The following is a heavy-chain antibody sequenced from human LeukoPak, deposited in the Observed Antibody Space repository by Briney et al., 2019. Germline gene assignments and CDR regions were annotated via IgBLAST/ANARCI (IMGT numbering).Heavy chain of an antibody. Sequence: GGSLRLSCAASGFTFSSYSMNWVRQAPGKGLEWVSYISSSSSTIYYADSVKGRFTISRDNSKNTLYLQMNSLRAEDTAVYYCAKDGYYDFWSGGDGTAFDIWGQGTMVTVSS. CDR3: AKDGYYDFWSGGDGTAFDI. CDR1: GFTFSSYS. D-gene: IGHD3-3*01. J-gene: IGHJ3*02. V-gene: IGHV3-48*01. CDR2: ISSSSSTI.